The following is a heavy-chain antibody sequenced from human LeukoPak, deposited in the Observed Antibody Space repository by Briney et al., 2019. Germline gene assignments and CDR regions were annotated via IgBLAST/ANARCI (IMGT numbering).Heavy chain of an antibody. D-gene: IGHD3-10*01. CDR2: INHSGST. CDR1: GGSFSGYY. CDR3: ASLAMVRGVKFDY. J-gene: IGHJ4*02. V-gene: IGHV4-34*01. Sequence: PSETLSLTCAVYGGSFSGYYWSWIRQPPGEGLEWIGEINHSGSTNYNPSLKSRVTISVDTSKNQFSLKLSSVTAADTAVYYCASLAMVRGVKFDYWGQGTLVTVSS.